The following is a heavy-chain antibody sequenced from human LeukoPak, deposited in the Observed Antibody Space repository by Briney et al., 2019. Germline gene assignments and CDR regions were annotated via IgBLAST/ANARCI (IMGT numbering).Heavy chain of an antibody. Sequence: SETLSLTCTVSGGSISSGSYDWSWIRQPAGKGQEWIGSIYYSGSTYYNPSLKSRVTISVDTSKNQFSLKLSSVTAADTAVYYCARGGLAVAGSYYFDYWGQGTLVTVSS. J-gene: IGHJ4*02. CDR2: IYYSGST. CDR1: GGSISSGSYD. D-gene: IGHD6-19*01. V-gene: IGHV4-39*07. CDR3: ARGGLAVAGSYYFDY.